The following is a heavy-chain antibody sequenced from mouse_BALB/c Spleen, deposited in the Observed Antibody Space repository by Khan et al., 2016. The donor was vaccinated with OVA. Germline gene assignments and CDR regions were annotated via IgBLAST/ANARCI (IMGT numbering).Heavy chain of an antibody. Sequence: QVQLKQSGAELAKPGASVKMSCKASGYTFTTYWMHWVKQRPGQGLEWTGYINPTSGYTDYNEKFKDRATLSADKSSSTAYMQLSSLTSEDSAVYYCTRDRIDYWGQGTTRTVSS. CDR2: INPTSGYT. V-gene: IGHV1-7*01. CDR1: GYTFTTYW. J-gene: IGHJ2*01. CDR3: TRDRIDY.